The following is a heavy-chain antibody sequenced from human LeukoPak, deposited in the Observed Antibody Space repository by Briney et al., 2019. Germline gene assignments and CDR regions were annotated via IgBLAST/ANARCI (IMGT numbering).Heavy chain of an antibody. V-gene: IGHV3-15*01. CDR2: IKSKTDGGTT. CDR1: GFTFSNVW. CDR3: TTGTMVRGVITSDI. Sequence: GGSLRLSCAASGFTFSNVWMSWVRQAPGKGLEWVGRIKSKTDGGTTDYAATVQGRFTISRDDSKNTLYLQMNSLKTEDTAVYYCTTGTMVRGVITSDIWGQGTMVTVSS. D-gene: IGHD3-10*01. J-gene: IGHJ3*02.